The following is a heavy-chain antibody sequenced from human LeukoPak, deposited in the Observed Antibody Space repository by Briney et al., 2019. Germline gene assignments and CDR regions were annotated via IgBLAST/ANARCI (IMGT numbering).Heavy chain of an antibody. D-gene: IGHD4-17*01. CDR1: GFTFSTYS. Sequence: PGGSLRPSCAASGFTFSTYSMNWVRQAPGKGLEWVSHISSSSSTIYYADSVKGRFTISRGNAKNSLYLQMNSLRDEDTAVYYCARVADYADYRLDYWGQGTLVTVSS. V-gene: IGHV3-48*02. CDR2: ISSSSSTI. CDR3: ARVADYADYRLDY. J-gene: IGHJ4*02.